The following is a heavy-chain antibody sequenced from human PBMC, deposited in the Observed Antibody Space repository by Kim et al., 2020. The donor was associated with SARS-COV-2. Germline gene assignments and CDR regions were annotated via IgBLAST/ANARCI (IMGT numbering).Heavy chain of an antibody. CDR1: GFTFKNYA. CDR3: VKDNKLA. CDR2: ISGSGGST. J-gene: IGHJ5*02. Sequence: GGSLRLSCAASGFTFKNYAINWVRQAPGKGLEWVSAISGSGGSTFYADSVKGRFTISRDNSKSTLYLQMNSLRAEDTAVYYCVKDNKLAWGQGTLVTVSS. V-gene: IGHV3-23*01.